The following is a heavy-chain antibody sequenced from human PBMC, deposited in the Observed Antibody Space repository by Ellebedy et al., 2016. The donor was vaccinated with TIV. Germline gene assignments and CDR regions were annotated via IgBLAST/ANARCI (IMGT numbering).Heavy chain of an antibody. V-gene: IGHV3-23*01. CDR2: ISGSGDRT. CDR1: GFTFSSYA. CDR3: ATDKVCFTFDI. J-gene: IGHJ3*02. Sequence: GESLKISCAASGFTFSSYAMTWVCQDPGKGLEWVSSISGSGDRTYYTDSVKGRFTISRDNAKNSLYLQLNSLRVDDTAMYYCATDKVCFTFDIWGRGTMVTVSS.